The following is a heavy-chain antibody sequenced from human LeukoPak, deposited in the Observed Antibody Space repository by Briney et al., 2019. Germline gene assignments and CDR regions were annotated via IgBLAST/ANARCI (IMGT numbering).Heavy chain of an antibody. J-gene: IGHJ4*02. CDR1: GFTFSSYV. CDR3: ARDPGPYCGGDCYYFDY. V-gene: IGHV3-30-3*01. Sequence: GGSLRLSCAASGFTFSSYVMHWVRQAPGKGLEWVAVISYDGSNKYYADSVKGRFTISRDNSKNTLYLQMNSLRAEDTAVYYCARDPGPYCGGDCYYFDYWGQGTLVTVSS. D-gene: IGHD2-21*02. CDR2: ISYDGSNK.